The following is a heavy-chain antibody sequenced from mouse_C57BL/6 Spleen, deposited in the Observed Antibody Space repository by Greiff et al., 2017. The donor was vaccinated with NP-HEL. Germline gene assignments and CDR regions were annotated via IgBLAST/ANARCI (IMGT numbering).Heavy chain of an antibody. D-gene: IGHD3-2*02. CDR3: TRLRLRGYAMVY. Sequence: VQLQQSGAELVRPGASVTLSCKASGYTFTDYEMHWVKQTPVHGLEWIGAIDPETGGTAYNQKFKGKAILTADKSSSTAYMELRSLTSEDSAVYYCTRLRLRGYAMVYWGQGTSVTVSS. V-gene: IGHV1-15*01. CDR1: GYTFTDYE. CDR2: IDPETGGT. J-gene: IGHJ4*01.